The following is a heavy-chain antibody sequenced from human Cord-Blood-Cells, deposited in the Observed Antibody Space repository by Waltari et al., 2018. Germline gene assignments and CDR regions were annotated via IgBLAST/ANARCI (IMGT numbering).Heavy chain of an antibody. CDR2: FDAEDGET. V-gene: IGHV1-24*01. CDR1: GYTLTELS. Sequence: QVQLVQSGAEVKKPGASVKVSCKVSGYTLTELSMHWVRQAPGKGLEWMGGFDAEDGETIYAQKFQGRVTMTEDTSTDTAYMELSSLRSEDTAVYYCATVNSYGRKYHYWYFDLWGRGTLVTVSS. CDR3: ATVNSYGRKYHYWYFDL. D-gene: IGHD5-18*01. J-gene: IGHJ2*01.